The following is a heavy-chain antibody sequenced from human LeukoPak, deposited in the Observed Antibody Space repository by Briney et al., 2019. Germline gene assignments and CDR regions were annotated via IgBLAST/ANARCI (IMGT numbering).Heavy chain of an antibody. J-gene: IGHJ6*02. D-gene: IGHD4-17*01. V-gene: IGHV4-59*11. Sequence: SETLSLTCTVSGGSIGSHYWSWIRQLPGKGLEWIGYIYFTGSTDYNPSFKSRVTMSVDTSKNQFSLKLSSVTAADTAVYYCARERDGDLPDVWGQGTTVTVSS. CDR2: IYFTGST. CDR1: GGSIGSHY. CDR3: ARERDGDLPDV.